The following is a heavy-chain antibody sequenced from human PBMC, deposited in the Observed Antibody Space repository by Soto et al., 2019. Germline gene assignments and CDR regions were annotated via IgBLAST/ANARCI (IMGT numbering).Heavy chain of an antibody. CDR3: ARERSFARPAGWFEP. CDR2: VYHSGAT. J-gene: IGHJ5*02. CDR1: GYSMTSGFY. V-gene: IGHV4-38-2*02. D-gene: IGHD6-13*01. Sequence: SEPLSLTCDVSGYSMTSGFYCGCIRQTPGKGLEWIGSVYHSGATYYNPSLQSRVSISVDTSKSQFSLKLISATAADTGTYYCARERSFARPAGWFEPWGQGTQVTVSS.